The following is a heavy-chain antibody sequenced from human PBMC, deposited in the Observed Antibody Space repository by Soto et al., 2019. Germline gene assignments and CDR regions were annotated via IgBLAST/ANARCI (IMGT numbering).Heavy chain of an antibody. CDR1: GGTFSSYV. D-gene: IGHD2-2*01. V-gene: IGHV1-69*06. CDR2: IIPIFGTA. J-gene: IGHJ6*02. Sequence: SVKVSCQASGGTFSSYVISWVRQAPGQGLEWMGGIIPIFGTANYAQKFQGRVTITADKSTSTAYMELSSLRSEDTAVYYCAAYIVVVPAAIARYSYYGMDVCGQGTTVTVSS. CDR3: AAYIVVVPAAIARYSYYGMDV.